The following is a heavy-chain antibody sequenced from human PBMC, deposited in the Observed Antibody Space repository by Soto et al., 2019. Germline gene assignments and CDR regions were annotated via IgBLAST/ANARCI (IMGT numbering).Heavy chain of an antibody. V-gene: IGHV1-69*06. Sequence: QVQLVQSGAEVKKPGSSVKVSCKGSGDTFHRHALSWVRQAPGQGLEWMGGIIPMFGTANYAQKFQGRVTITADTSTSTAYMELSSLRFEDTAFYYCAVIGYDLDCWGQGTLVAVSS. CDR1: GDTFHRHA. CDR2: IIPMFGTA. CDR3: AVIGYDLDC. J-gene: IGHJ4*02. D-gene: IGHD5-12*01.